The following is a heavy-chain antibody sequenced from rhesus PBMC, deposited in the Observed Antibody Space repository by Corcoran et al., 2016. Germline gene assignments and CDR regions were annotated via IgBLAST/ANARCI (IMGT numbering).Heavy chain of an antibody. D-gene: IGHD3-9*01. CDR1: GDSISGYY. Sequence: QLKLEQWGGGLVKPSESLSLTCAVYGDSISGYYWSWIRQPPGKGLEWIGNIDVNSTTTSSNPSLRNRVTISKDTSKNQLSRKVTSVTAADTAIYYCVKDHKYGAHFNRFDVWGPGVLVTVSS. J-gene: IGHJ5-1*01. CDR2: IDVNSTTT. CDR3: VKDHKYGAHFNRFDV. V-gene: IGHV4-73*01.